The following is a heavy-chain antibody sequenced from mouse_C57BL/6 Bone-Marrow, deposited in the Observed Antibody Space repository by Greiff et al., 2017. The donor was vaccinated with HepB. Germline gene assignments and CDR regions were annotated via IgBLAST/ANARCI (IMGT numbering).Heavy chain of an antibody. CDR1: GFTFSDFY. V-gene: IGHV7-1*01. J-gene: IGHJ4*01. CDR3: ARGLKYYAMDY. CDR2: SRNKANDYTT. Sequence: EVKLMESGGGLVQSGRSLRLSCATSGFTFSDFYMEWVRQAPGKGLEWIAASRNKANDYTTEYSASVKGRFIVSRDTSQSILYLQMNALRAEDTASYYCARGLKYYAMDYWGQGTSVTVSS.